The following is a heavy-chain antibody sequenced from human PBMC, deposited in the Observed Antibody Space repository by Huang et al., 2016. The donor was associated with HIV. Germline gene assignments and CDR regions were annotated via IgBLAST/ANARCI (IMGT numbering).Heavy chain of an antibody. CDR3: ARQPYCGGDCAHYYYFYMDV. V-gene: IGHV1-69*13. Sequence: QVQLVQSGAEVKRPGASVKVSCRASGGTFSTNAVSWVRQAPGQGLEWMGGIIPMVGTTNYAQRVQGKVTITADESSSTVYMELSSLRSDDTAVYDCARQPYCGGDCAHYYYFYMDVWGKGTTVTVSS. D-gene: IGHD2-21*02. CDR1: GGTFSTNA. J-gene: IGHJ6*03. CDR2: IIPMVGTT.